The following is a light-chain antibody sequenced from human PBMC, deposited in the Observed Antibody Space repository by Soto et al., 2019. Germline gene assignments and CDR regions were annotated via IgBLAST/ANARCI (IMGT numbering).Light chain of an antibody. CDR2: GAS. Sequence: EIVLTQSPGTLSLSPGERATLSCRASHSVSSSYLAWYQQKPGQAPRLLIYGASSRATGIPDRFSGSGSGTDFXXXXSXXEPXDFAVYYCQQYGSSPPITFGQGTRLEIK. CDR3: QQYGSSPPIT. V-gene: IGKV3-20*01. CDR1: HSVSSSY. J-gene: IGKJ5*01.